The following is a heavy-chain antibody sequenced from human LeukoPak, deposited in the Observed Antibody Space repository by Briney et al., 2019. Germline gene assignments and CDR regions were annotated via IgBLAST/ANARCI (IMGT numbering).Heavy chain of an antibody. V-gene: IGHV4-59*01. CDR3: ARDTGPAEGGCSGGSCYSMVADY. Sequence: SETLSLTCTVSGGSLINYYWSWIRQPPGKGLEWIGYIYYSGSTSYNPSLRSRVTISLDTSRNQFSLKLSSVTAADTAVYYCARDTGPAEGGCSGGSCYSMVADYWGQGTLVTVSS. CDR1: GGSLINYY. CDR2: IYYSGST. D-gene: IGHD2-15*01. J-gene: IGHJ4*02.